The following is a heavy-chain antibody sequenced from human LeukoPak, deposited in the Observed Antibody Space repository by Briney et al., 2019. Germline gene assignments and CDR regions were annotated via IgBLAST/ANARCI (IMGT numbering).Heavy chain of an antibody. CDR2: VGGSGVST. CDR3: AKDVAGVRGVRGGFDY. CDR1: GFTFSSYA. J-gene: IGHJ4*02. D-gene: IGHD3-10*01. Sequence: PGGSLRLSCAASGFTFSSYAMSWARQAPGKGLEWVSSVGGSGVSTYYADSVKGRFTISRDNSKNTLYLQMNSLRAEDTAIYYCAKDVAGVRGVRGGFDYWGQGTLVTVSS. V-gene: IGHV3-23*01.